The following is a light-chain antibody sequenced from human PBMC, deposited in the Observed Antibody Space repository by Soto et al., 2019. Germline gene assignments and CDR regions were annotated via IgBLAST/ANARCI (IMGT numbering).Light chain of an antibody. CDR2: GAS. Sequence: EIVMTQSPATLSVSPGERATLSCRASQSVSSNLAWYQQKPGQAPRLLIYGASTRAPDIPPRFSGSGSGTEFTLSISRLEPEDFAVYYCQQYGSSPYTFGQGTKLEIK. CDR3: QQYGSSPYT. V-gene: IGKV3-15*01. CDR1: QSVSSN. J-gene: IGKJ2*01.